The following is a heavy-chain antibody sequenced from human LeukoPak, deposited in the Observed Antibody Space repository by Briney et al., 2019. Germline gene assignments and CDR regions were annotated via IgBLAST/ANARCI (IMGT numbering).Heavy chain of an antibody. Sequence: ASVKVSCKASGYTFTSYDINWVRQATGQGLEWMGWMNPNSGNTGYAQKFQGRVTMTRNTSISTAYMELSSLRSEDTAVYYCARGPRRAPGFDYWGQGTLVTVSS. V-gene: IGHV1-8*01. J-gene: IGHJ4*02. CDR2: MNPNSGNT. CDR1: GYTFTSYD. CDR3: ARGPRRAPGFDY.